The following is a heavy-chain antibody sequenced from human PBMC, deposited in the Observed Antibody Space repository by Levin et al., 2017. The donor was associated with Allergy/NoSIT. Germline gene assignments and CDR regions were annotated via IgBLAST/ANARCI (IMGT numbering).Heavy chain of an antibody. CDR2: VSDDGYYT. D-gene: IGHD1-26*01. CDR1: GFTFNTYA. V-gene: IGHV3-23*01. Sequence: GGSLRLSCAASGFTFNTYAMNWVRQAPGQGLEWVSSVSDDGYYTFYADSVKRRFTISRDNSKTTLYLQMNSLGAEDTALYYCAKDDGTAYYSFDSWGQGTLVTVSS. J-gene: IGHJ4*02. CDR3: AKDDGTAYYSFDS.